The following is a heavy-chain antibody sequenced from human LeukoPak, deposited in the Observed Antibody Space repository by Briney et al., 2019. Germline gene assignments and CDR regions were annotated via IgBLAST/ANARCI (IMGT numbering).Heavy chain of an antibody. D-gene: IGHD4-23*01. CDR1: GYSFSNYW. CDR2: IYPGDSDT. J-gene: IGHJ3*02. CDR3: ARRRWADAFDI. V-gene: IGHV5-51*01. Sequence: GESLNISCKGSGYSFSNYWIAWVRQMPGKGLEWMGIIYPGDSDTTYSPSFQGQVTISADKSISTAYLQWSSLKASDTAMYYCARRRWADAFDIWGQGTMVTVSS.